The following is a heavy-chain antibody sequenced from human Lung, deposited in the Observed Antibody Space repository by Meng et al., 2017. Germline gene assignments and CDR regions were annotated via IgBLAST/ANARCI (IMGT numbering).Heavy chain of an antibody. D-gene: IGHD3-10*01. CDR2: LGAHDGDT. J-gene: IGHJ4*02. V-gene: IGHV1-18*01. CDR1: HYTFTGYG. Sequence: QVQPVQTAADWKRHRASAKVSCKASHYTFTGYGVSWFRQAPGQGLEWMAWLGAHDGDTSHAPRFQGRVTVTADRPTATAYMELRNLRSDDTGVYYCARGTPGRRYAEYWGQGTLVTVSS. CDR3: ARGTPGRRYAEY.